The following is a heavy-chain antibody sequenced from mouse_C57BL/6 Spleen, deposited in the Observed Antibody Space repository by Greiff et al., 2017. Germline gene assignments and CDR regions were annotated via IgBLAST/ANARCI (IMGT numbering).Heavy chain of an antibody. Sequence: QVQLQQSGAELVKPGASVKISCKASGYAFSSYWMNWVKQRPGKGLEWIGQLYPGDGDTNYNGKFKGKATLTADKSSSTAYMQLSSLTSEDSAVYFCARLTAQATGFAYWGQGTLVTVSA. D-gene: IGHD3-2*02. CDR3: ARLTAQATGFAY. V-gene: IGHV1-80*01. J-gene: IGHJ3*01. CDR1: GYAFSSYW. CDR2: LYPGDGDT.